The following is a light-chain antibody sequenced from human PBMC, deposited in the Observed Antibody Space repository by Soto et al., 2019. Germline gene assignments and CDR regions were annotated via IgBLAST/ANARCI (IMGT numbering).Light chain of an antibody. J-gene: IGKJ2*01. CDR3: QQYNNWGT. CDR2: GAS. Sequence: EIVMTQSPATLSVSPGERATLSCRASQSVSSNLAWYQQKPGQAPRLLIYGASTRATGIPARFSGSGSGTEFNLTISSLQSEDCAVYFCQQYNNWGTFGQGTKLEIK. V-gene: IGKV3-15*01. CDR1: QSVSSN.